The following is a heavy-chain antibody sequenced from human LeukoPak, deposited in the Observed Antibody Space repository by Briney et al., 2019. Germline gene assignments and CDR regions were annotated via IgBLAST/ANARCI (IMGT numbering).Heavy chain of an antibody. D-gene: IGHD3-22*01. V-gene: IGHV4-59*01. CDR2: FSYSSST. Sequence: SEALSLTCTVYGGSISSYYWSWIRQPPGKRLEWIGYFSYSSSTNYNPSLKSRVTISVDTSKTQFSLKLSSVTAADTAVYYCARHRYYYDGSGYYYQPWGQGTLVTVSS. CDR3: ARHRYYYDGSGYYYQP. CDR1: GGSISSYY. J-gene: IGHJ5*02.